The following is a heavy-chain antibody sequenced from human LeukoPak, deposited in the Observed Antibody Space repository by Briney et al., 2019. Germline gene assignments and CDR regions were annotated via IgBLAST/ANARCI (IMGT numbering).Heavy chain of an antibody. Sequence: GGSLRLSCAVSGFTFSSYGMHWVRQAPGKGLEWVAVIWYDGSNKYYADSVKGRFTISRDNSKNTLYLQMNSLRAEDTAVYYCVRVTHSSYSYGYGHGDYWSQGTLVTVSS. V-gene: IGHV3-33*01. J-gene: IGHJ4*02. CDR1: GFTFSSYG. CDR3: VRVTHSSYSYGYGHGDY. CDR2: IWYDGSNK. D-gene: IGHD5-18*01.